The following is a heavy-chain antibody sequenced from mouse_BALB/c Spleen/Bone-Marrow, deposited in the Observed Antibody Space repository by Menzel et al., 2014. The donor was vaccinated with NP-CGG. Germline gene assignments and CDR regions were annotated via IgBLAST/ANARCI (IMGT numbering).Heavy chain of an antibody. CDR2: IYPGDGDT. J-gene: IGHJ2*01. Sequence: QVQLQQSGPELVKPGASVKISCKDSGYAFSSSWMNWVKQRPGQGLEWIGRIYPGDGDTNYNGKFKGKATLTADKSSSTAYMQLSSLTSVDSAVYFCARDYYGSSYDYWGQGTTLTVSS. V-gene: IGHV1-82*01. D-gene: IGHD1-1*01. CDR3: ARDYYGSSYDY. CDR1: GYAFSSSW.